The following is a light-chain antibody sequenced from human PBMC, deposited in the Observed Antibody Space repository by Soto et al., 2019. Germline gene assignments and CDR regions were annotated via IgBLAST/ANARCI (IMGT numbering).Light chain of an antibody. CDR1: SSDVGNYNR. V-gene: IGLV2-14*01. J-gene: IGLJ1*01. Sequence: QSALTQPASVSGSPGQSITISCTGTSSDVGNYNRVSWYQQHPGQAPKLMIYEVNNRPSGVSNRFSGSKSGNTASLTISGLQAEDEADFYCTSYTSSITYVFGTGTKLTVL. CDR2: EVN. CDR3: TSYTSSITYV.